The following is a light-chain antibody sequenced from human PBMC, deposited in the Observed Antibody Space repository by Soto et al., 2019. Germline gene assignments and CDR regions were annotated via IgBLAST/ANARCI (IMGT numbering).Light chain of an antibody. V-gene: IGKV3-20*01. CDR3: QQYGSSVLT. CDR2: GAS. J-gene: IGKJ4*01. Sequence: EIVLTQSPGTLSLSPGERATLSCRASQSVSTNSLAWYQQKPGQAPRPLIYGASSRVTGTPDRFSGSGSGTDFTLFISRLEPEDFAVYYCQQYGSSVLTFGGGTKVDIK. CDR1: QSVSTNS.